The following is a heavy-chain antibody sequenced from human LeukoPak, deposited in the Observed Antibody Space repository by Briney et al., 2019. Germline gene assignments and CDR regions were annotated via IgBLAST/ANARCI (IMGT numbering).Heavy chain of an antibody. V-gene: IGHV5-10-1*01. J-gene: IGHJ4*02. CDR2: IDPSDSYT. D-gene: IGHD2-15*01. CDR1: GYSFTSYW. CDR3: ARGGCSGGSCYSVGLDY. Sequence: GESLKISCKGSGYSFTSYWIGWGRQMPGKGLEWMGRIDPSDSYTNYSPSFQGHVTISADKSISTAYLQWSSLKASDTAMYYCARGGCSGGSCYSVGLDYWGQGTLVTVSS.